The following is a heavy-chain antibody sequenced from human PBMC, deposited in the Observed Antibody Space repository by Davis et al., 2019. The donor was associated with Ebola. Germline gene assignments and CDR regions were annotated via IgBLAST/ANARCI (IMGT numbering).Heavy chain of an antibody. Sequence: SETLSLTCAISGDSVSSRSAAWNWIRQSPSRGLEWLVKTYYRSKWYTDYALSVKSRIVINPDTSKNQFSLQRNSVTPDDTAVYYCARDLNWFDSWGQGTLVTVSS. V-gene: IGHV6-1*01. CDR3: ARDLNWFDS. CDR1: GDSVSSRSAA. J-gene: IGHJ5*01. CDR2: TYYRSKWYT.